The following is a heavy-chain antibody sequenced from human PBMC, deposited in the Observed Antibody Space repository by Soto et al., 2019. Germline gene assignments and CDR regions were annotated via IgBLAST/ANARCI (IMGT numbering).Heavy chain of an antibody. CDR2: IKSKTEGGTP. D-gene: IGHD5-18*01. CDR3: TNLIRGFSDSPY. V-gene: IGHV3-15*01. CDR1: DLTLTNAW. J-gene: IGHJ4*02. Sequence: EVRLEESGGGLVKPGGSLRLSCVASDLTLTNAWMSWVRQAPGKGLEWVGRIKSKTEGGTPDYAAPVKGRFTLSRDDSKNTLYLQMNSLMTEDTAVYYCTNLIRGFSDSPYWGQGTLVTVSS.